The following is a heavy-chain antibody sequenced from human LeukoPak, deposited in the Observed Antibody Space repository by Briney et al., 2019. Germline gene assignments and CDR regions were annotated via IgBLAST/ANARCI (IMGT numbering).Heavy chain of an antibody. CDR3: ARDSVRYCSGGSCAASDY. J-gene: IGHJ4*02. V-gene: IGHV4-59*12. D-gene: IGHD2-15*01. CDR2: IYYSGST. Sequence: SETLSLTCTVSGGSTSRYYWSWIRQPPGTRLEWLGYIYYSGSTNYNPSLKSRVTISVDTSKNQFSLKLSSVTAADTAVYYCARDSVRYCSGGSCAASDYWGQGTLVTVSS. CDR1: GGSTSRYY.